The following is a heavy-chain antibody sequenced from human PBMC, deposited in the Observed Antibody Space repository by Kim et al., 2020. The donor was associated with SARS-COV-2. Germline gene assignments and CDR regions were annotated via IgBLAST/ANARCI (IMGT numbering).Heavy chain of an antibody. J-gene: IGHJ4*02. CDR3: ARERWTYYYDSSGYGRKEYWFDY. D-gene: IGHD3-22*01. Sequence: ASVKVSCKASGYTFTGHNVHWVRQAPGQGLEWVGRINPSSGDTSYLQEFQGRVTVTRDTSIDTAFMELSSLRFDDTAVYYCARERWTYYYDSSGYGRKEYWFDYWGQGTLVTVSS. CDR2: INPSSGDT. CDR1: GYTFTGHN. V-gene: IGHV1-2*06.